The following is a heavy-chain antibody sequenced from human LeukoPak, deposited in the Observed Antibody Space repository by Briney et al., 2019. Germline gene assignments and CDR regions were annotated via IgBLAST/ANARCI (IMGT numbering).Heavy chain of an antibody. CDR3: ARERDDYDFDY. CDR2: ISRSGTII. V-gene: IGHV3-48*03. Sequence: PGGSLRLSCAASGFTFSGYEMNWVRQAPGKGLEWVSYISRSGTIISYADSVKGRFTISRDNAKNSLYLQMNSLRAEDTAVYYCARERDDYDFDYCGQGTLVTVSS. CDR1: GFTFSGYE. D-gene: IGHD5-12*01. J-gene: IGHJ4*02.